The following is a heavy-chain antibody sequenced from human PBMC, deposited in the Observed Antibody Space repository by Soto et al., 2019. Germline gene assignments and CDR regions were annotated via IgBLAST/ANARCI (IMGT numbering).Heavy chain of an antibody. CDR2: ISGSGGST. CDR1: RITVSRYA. Sequence: GGSLRLSCAASRITVSRYAMSWVRQAPGKGLEWVSAISGSGGSTYYADSVKGRFTISRDNSKNTLYRQMNRLRAEDTAGYYCAKNYGSNWGQGTLVTVSS. J-gene: IGHJ4*02. V-gene: IGHV3-23*01. CDR3: AKNYGSN. D-gene: IGHD3-10*01.